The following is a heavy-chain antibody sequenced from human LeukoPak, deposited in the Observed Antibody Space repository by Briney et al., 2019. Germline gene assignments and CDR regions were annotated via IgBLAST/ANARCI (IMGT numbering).Heavy chain of an antibody. V-gene: IGHV4-34*01. CDR1: GGSFSGYY. J-gene: IGHJ4*02. Sequence: SETLSLTCAVYGGSFSGYYWSWIRQPPGKGLEWIGEINHSGSTNYNPSLKSRVTISVDTSKNQFSLKLSSVTAADTAVYYCARGGYDYVWGSYRSKYFDYWGQGTLVTVSS. CDR3: ARGGYDYVWGSYRSKYFDY. D-gene: IGHD3-16*02. CDR2: INHSGST.